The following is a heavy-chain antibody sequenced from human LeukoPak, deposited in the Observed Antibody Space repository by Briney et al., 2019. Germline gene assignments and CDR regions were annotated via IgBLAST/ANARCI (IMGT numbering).Heavy chain of an antibody. V-gene: IGHV4-59*01. CDR2: IYYSGST. CDR3: ARDTSAYYYGSGSYSDWYFDL. Sequence: SETLSLTCTVSGGSISSYYWSWIRQPPGKGLEWIGYIYYSGSTNYNPSLKSRVTISVDTSKNQFSLKLSSVTAADTAVYYCARDTSAYYYGSGSYSDWYFDLWGRGTPGHCLL. D-gene: IGHD3-10*01. CDR1: GGSISSYY. J-gene: IGHJ2*01.